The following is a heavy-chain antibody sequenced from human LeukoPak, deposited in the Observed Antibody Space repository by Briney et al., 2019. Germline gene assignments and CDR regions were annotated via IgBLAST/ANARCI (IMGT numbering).Heavy chain of an antibody. Sequence: GGSLRLSCAASGFTFSSYWMSWVRQAPGKGLEWVANIKQDGSEKYYVDSVKGRFTISRDNAKNSLYLQMNSLRAEDTAVYYCARDRSWGSGYNYGMDVWGQGTTVTVSS. J-gene: IGHJ6*02. D-gene: IGHD2-15*01. CDR3: ARDRSWGSGYNYGMDV. CDR2: IKQDGSEK. CDR1: GFTFSSYW. V-gene: IGHV3-7*05.